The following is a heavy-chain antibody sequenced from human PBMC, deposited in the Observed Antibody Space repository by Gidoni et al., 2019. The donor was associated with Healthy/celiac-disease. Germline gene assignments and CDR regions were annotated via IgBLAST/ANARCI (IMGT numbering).Heavy chain of an antibody. Sequence: QVQLVQSGAEVKKPGSSVKVSCKASGGPFSSYAISWVRQAPGQGLEWMGGIIPIFGTANYAQKFQGRVTITADESTSTAYMELSSLRSEDTAVYYCARSESSSWHLQYFQHWGQGTLVTVSS. J-gene: IGHJ1*01. CDR1: GGPFSSYA. V-gene: IGHV1-69*01. D-gene: IGHD6-13*01. CDR2: IIPIFGTA. CDR3: ARSESSSWHLQYFQH.